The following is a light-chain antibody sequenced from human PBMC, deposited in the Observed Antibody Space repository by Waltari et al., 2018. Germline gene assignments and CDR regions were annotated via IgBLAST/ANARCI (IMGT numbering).Light chain of an antibody. Sequence: SSELTQDPAVSVALGQTVRITCQGDSLRSYYASWYQQKPGQAPVFVIYGKNNRPSGIPDRFSGSSSGNTASLTITGAQAEDEADYYCNSRDSSGNHLEFGGGTKLTVL. CDR2: GKN. CDR3: NSRDSSGNHLE. V-gene: IGLV3-19*01. CDR1: SLRSYY. J-gene: IGLJ2*01.